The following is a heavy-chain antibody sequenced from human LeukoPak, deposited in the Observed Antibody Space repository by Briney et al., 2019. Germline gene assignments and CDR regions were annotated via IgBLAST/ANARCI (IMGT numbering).Heavy chain of an antibody. CDR3: ARDGAFREPPFDY. CDR2: ISSSSSYI. D-gene: IGHD3-10*01. CDR1: GFTFSSYS. Sequence: GGSLRLSCAASGFTFSSYSMNWVRQAPGKGLEGVSSISSSSSYIYYADSVKGRFTISRDNAKNSLYLQMNSLRAEDTAVYYCARDGAFREPPFDYWGQGTLVTVSS. J-gene: IGHJ4*02. V-gene: IGHV3-21*01.